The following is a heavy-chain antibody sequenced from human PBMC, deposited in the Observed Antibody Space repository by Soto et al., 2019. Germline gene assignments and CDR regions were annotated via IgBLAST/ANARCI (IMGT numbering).Heavy chain of an antibody. J-gene: IGHJ2*01. CDR2: IIPIFGTA. D-gene: IGHD5-12*01. V-gene: IGHV1-69*01. CDR3: AVEMATRTIIRYFDL. Sequence: QVQLVQSGAEVKKPGSSVKVSCKASGGTFSSYAISWVRQAPGQGLEWMGGIIPIFGTANYAQKFQGRVTITADESTSTACRELSSLRSEDTAVYYCAVEMATRTIIRYFDLWGRGTLVTVSS. CDR1: GGTFSSYA.